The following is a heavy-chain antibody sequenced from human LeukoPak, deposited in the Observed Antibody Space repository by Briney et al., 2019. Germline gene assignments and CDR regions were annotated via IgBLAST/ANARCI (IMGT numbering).Heavy chain of an antibody. V-gene: IGHV4-59*01. CDR3: ARALSYSSGWYTDY. Sequence: SETLSLTCTVSGGSINTYYWSWIRQPPGKGLEWIGYIYYSGSTNYNPSLKSRVTISVDTSKNQFSLKLSSVTAADTAVYYCARALSYSSGWYTDYWGQGTLVTVSS. CDR2: IYYSGST. J-gene: IGHJ4*02. D-gene: IGHD6-19*01. CDR1: GGSINTYY.